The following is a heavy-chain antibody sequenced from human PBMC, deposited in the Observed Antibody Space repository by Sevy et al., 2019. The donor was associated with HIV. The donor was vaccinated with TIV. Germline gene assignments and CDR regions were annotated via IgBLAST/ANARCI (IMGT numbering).Heavy chain of an antibody. CDR3: ASTREYYSDNSGYFDY. CDR2: FDPEDGER. Sequence: ASVKVSCKFSGHTLTELPIHWVRQAPGKRLEWMGRFDPEDGERIYAQKFQGRVTMTEETYTDTAYMELSSLRSEDTALYYCASTREYYSDNSGYFDYWGQGTLVTVSS. V-gene: IGHV1-24*01. J-gene: IGHJ4*02. CDR1: GHTLTELP. D-gene: IGHD3-22*01.